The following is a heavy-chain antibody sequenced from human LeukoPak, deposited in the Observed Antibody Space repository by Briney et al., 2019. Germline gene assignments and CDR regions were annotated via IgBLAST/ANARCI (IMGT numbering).Heavy chain of an antibody. D-gene: IGHD3-22*01. V-gene: IGHV4-59*01. CDR1: GGSISSYY. CDR2: IYYSGST. Sequence: SETLSLTCTVSGGSISSYYWSWIRQAPGKGLEWIGYIYYSGSTNYNPSLKSRVTISVDTSKNQFSLKLSSVTAADTAVYYCARGPGNYDSSGSFDYWGQGTLVTVSS. CDR3: ARGPGNYDSSGSFDY. J-gene: IGHJ4*02.